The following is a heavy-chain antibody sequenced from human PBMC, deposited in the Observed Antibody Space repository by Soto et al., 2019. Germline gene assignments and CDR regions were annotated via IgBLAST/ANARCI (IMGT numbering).Heavy chain of an antibody. CDR1: GFIFGSYA. Sequence: EVQLLESGGGLLQPGGSLRLSCAASGFIFGSYAMGWVRQAPGKGLDWVSDISASGDFTFYADSVKGRFTISRDNSKNTLYLQMNSLRADDTAVYVCAKEDGYCSSSSCPFGLDVWGQGTTVTVAS. D-gene: IGHD2-2*03. J-gene: IGHJ6*02. V-gene: IGHV3-23*01. CDR3: AKEDGYCSSSSCPFGLDV. CDR2: ISASGDFT.